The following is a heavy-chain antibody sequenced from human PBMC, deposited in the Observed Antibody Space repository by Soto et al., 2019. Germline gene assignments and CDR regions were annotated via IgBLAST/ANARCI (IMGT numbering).Heavy chain of an antibody. D-gene: IGHD6-13*01. CDR3: ARRAAAGTDYYYGMDV. CDR1: GGSISSYY. V-gene: IGHV4-4*07. CDR2: IYTSGST. Sequence: ASETLSLTCTVSGGSISSYYWSWIRQPAGKGLEWIGRIYTSGSTNYNPSLKSRVTMSVDTSKNQFSLKLSSVTAADTAVYYCARRAAAGTDYYYGMDVWGQGTTVTVSS. J-gene: IGHJ6*02.